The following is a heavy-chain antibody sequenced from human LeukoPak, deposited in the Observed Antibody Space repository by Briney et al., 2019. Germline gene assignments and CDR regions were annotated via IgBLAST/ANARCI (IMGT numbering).Heavy chain of an antibody. V-gene: IGHV3-53*01. Sequence: PGGSLRLSCAASGFTVSSNYMSWVRQAPGKGLEWVSVIYSGGSTYYADSVKGRFTISRDNSKNTLYLQMNSLRAEDTAVYYCAREAYDFWSGYYGYMDVWGKGTTVTVSS. CDR1: GFTVSSNY. J-gene: IGHJ6*03. CDR2: IYSGGST. D-gene: IGHD3-3*01. CDR3: AREAYDFWSGYYGYMDV.